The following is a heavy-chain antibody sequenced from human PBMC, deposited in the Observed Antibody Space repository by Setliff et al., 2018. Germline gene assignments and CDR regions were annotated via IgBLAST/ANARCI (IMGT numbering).Heavy chain of an antibody. V-gene: IGHV4-61*09. CDR2: IYTSWST. CDR1: DDSISSRRYY. J-gene: IGHJ6*03. Sequence: PSETLSLTCSVSDDSISSRRYYWGWFRQPAGKELEWVGQIYTSWSTNYNTSLKSRVTISLDTSKNQFSLSLTSVTAADTAVYYCARMSGFQYIDVWGKGTTVTVSS. D-gene: IGHD3-3*01. CDR3: ARMSGFQYIDV.